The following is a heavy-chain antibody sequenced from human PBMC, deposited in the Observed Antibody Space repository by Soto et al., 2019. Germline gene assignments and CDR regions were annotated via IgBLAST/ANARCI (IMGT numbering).Heavy chain of an antibody. CDR3: AKEGGVVVVPAAKLFEN. J-gene: IGHJ4*02. Sequence: EVQLLESGGGLVQPGGSLRLSCAASGFTFSSYAMSWVRQAPGKGLEWVSAISGSGCSTYYADSVKGRFTISRDNSKNTLYLQMNSLRAEDTAVYYCAKEGGVVVVPAAKLFENWGQGTLVTVSS. CDR2: ISGSGCST. D-gene: IGHD2-2*01. V-gene: IGHV3-23*01. CDR1: GFTFSSYA.